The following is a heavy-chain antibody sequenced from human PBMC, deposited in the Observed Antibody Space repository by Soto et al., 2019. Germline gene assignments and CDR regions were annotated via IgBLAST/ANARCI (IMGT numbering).Heavy chain of an antibody. D-gene: IGHD2-8*02. CDR2: IYYSGST. Sequence: QVQLQESGPGLVKPSQTLSLTCTVSGGSISSGGYYLSWIRQHPGKGLEWIGYIYYSGSTYYNPSLKSRVTISVDTSKNQCSLKLSSVTAADTAVYYCARDGGVRFLGLYFDYWGQGTLVTVSS. V-gene: IGHV4-31*03. J-gene: IGHJ4*02. CDR3: ARDGGVRFLGLYFDY. CDR1: GGSISSGGYY.